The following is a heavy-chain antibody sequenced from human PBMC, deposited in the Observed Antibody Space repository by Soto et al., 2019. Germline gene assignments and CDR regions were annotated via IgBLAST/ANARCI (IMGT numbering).Heavy chain of an antibody. J-gene: IGHJ4*02. CDR3: ARRNVDIVATRKGRFDY. V-gene: IGHV4-34*01. CDR2: INHSGST. CDR1: GGSFSGYY. Sequence: PSETLSLTCAVYGGSFSGYYWSWIRQPPGKGLEWIGEINHSGSTNYNPSLKSRVTISVDTSKNQFSLKLSSVTAADTAVYYCARRNVDIVATRKGRFDYWGQGTLVTVSS. D-gene: IGHD5-12*01.